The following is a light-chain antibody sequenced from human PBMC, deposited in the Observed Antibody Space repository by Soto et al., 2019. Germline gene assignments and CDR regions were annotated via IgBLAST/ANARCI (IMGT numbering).Light chain of an antibody. Sequence: PGARATLSCRASDSVSSSYLAWHQQKPGQAPRLLIYGASSRATGIPDRFSGSGSGTDFTLTIRRLEPEDFAVYYCQQYDTSPWTFGQGTTVEIK. CDR1: DSVSSSY. V-gene: IGKV3-20*01. J-gene: IGKJ1*01. CDR2: GAS. CDR3: QQYDTSPWT.